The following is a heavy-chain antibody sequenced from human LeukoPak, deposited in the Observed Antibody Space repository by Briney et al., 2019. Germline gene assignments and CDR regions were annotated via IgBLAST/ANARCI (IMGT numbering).Heavy chain of an antibody. CDR3: ASQTTVVTPDYYYYYMDV. V-gene: IGHV3-66*04. CDR2: IYSGGST. Sequence: PGGTLRLSCAASGFTFSSYGMSWVRQAPGKGLEWVSVIYSGGSTYYADSVKGRFTISRDNSKNTLYLQMNSLRAEDTAVYYCASQTTVVTPDYYYYYMDVWGKGTTVTISS. D-gene: IGHD4-23*01. J-gene: IGHJ6*03. CDR1: GFTFSSYG.